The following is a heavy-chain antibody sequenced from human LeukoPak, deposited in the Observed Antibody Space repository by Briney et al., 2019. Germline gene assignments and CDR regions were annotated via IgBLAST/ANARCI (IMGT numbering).Heavy chain of an antibody. CDR1: GFTFSSYG. J-gene: IGHJ3*01. D-gene: IGHD2-2*01. CDR2: IWYDGSQQ. Sequence: PGGSLRLSCAASGFTFSSYGMHWVRQAPGKGLEWVAVIWYDGSQQCYADSVKGRFTISRDNFKNMLYLQMNSLRVEDTAVYYCAREGLVDASEDAFDVWGQGTMVTVSS. V-gene: IGHV3-33*01. CDR3: AREGLVDASEDAFDV.